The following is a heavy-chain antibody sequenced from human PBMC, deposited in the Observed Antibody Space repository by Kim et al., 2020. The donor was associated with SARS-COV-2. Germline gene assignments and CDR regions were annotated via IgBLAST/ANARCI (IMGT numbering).Heavy chain of an antibody. CDR3: ARVRYCSSTSCYGINWFDP. Sequence: ASVKVSCKASGYTFTSYGISWVRQAPGQGLEWMGWISAYNGNTNYAQKLQGRVTMTTDTSTSTAYMELRSLRSDDTAVYYCARVRYCSSTSCYGINWFDPWGQGTLVTVSS. CDR1: GYTFTSYG. V-gene: IGHV1-18*04. J-gene: IGHJ5*02. CDR2: ISAYNGNT. D-gene: IGHD2-2*01.